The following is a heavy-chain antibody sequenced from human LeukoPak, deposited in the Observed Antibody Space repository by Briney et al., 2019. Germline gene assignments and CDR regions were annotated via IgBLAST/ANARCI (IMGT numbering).Heavy chain of an antibody. Sequence: ASVKVSCKASGYTFTSYGISWVRQAPGQGLEWMGWISAYNGNTNYAQKLQDRVTMTTDTSTSTAYMELRSLRSDDTAVYYCARDVGHYDILTGYYRSQYFDYWGQGTLVTVSS. V-gene: IGHV1-18*01. CDR2: ISAYNGNT. D-gene: IGHD3-9*01. J-gene: IGHJ4*02. CDR1: GYTFTSYG. CDR3: ARDVGHYDILTGYYRSQYFDY.